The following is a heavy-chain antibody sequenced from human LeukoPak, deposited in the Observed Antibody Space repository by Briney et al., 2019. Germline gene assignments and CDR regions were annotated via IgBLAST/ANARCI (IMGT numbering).Heavy chain of an antibody. CDR3: ASAGGDSRSPLPFYY. V-gene: IGHV3-7*03. J-gene: IGHJ4*02. D-gene: IGHD6-6*01. Sequence: GGSLRLSCAASGCTFGSYWMSWVRQAPGKGLEWVANIKQDGSEKYYVDSVKGRFTISRDNAENSLSLQMNSLRAEDTAVYYCASAGGDSRSPLPFYYWGQGTLVTVSS. CDR2: IKQDGSEK. CDR1: GCTFGSYW.